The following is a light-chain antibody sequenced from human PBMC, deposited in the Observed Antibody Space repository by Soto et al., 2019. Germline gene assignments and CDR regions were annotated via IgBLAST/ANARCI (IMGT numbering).Light chain of an antibody. CDR1: QSVSSSY. Sequence: EIVLTQSPGTLSLSPGERATLSCRASQSVSSSYLAWYQQKPGQAPRLLIYGASSRATGIPDSFSGRGSGTDFTLTISRLEPEDFAVYYCQQYGSSPFGPWTKGDSK. J-gene: IGKJ3*01. CDR3: QQYGSSP. CDR2: GAS. V-gene: IGKV3-20*01.